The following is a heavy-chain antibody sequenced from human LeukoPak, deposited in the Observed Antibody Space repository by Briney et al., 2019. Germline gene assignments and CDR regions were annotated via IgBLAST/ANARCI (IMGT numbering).Heavy chain of an antibody. CDR3: ARVNGLPDY. CDR2: MNPKSGNT. J-gene: IGHJ4*02. CDR1: VYTFTRYD. Sequence: ASVKVSCKASVYTFTRYDINGVRQATGQGLAWMGWMNPKSGNTGSEQKFQGKVTMTRDTSISTAYMEVSSLTFEDTAIYYCARVNGLPDYWGQGTLVTVSS. D-gene: IGHD2-8*01. V-gene: IGHV1-8*01.